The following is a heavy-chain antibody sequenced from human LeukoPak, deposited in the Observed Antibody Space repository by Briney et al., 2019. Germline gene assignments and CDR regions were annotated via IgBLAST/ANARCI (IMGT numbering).Heavy chain of an antibody. CDR1: GGSISSYH. J-gene: IGHJ3*01. Sequence: PSEPPSLTCNVPGGSISSYHWSWIRQPPGKGLGWTGGIFYSGGTYYNPSLKSRVTLSVDTSTNQFSLNQSTVTAAETAAYFCVRGRAPDAFDFRGQRTMVTVSS. CDR2: IFYSGGT. V-gene: IGHV4-59*08. CDR3: VRGRAPDAFDF.